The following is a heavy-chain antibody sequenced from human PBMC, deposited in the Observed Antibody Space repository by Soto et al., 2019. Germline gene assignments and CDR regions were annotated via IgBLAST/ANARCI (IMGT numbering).Heavy chain of an antibody. CDR2: INPNSGGT. Sequence: ASVKVSCKASGYTFTGYYMHWVRQAPGQGLEWMGWINPNSGGTNYAQKFQGWVTMTRDTSISTAYMELSRLRSDDTAVYYCARGDDFWSGYLLLGMDVWGQRTTVTGSS. CDR3: ARGDDFWSGYLLLGMDV. J-gene: IGHJ6*02. D-gene: IGHD3-3*01. CDR1: GYTFTGYY. V-gene: IGHV1-2*04.